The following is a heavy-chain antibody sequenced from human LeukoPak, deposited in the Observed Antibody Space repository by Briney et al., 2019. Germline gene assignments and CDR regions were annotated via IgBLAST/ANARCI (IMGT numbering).Heavy chain of an antibody. CDR1: GGSISSSNW. D-gene: IGHD3-3*01. CDR2: IYHSGST. J-gene: IGHJ4*02. Sequence: SETLSLTCAVSGGSISSSNWWSWVRQPPGKGLEWIGEIYHSGSTNYNPSLKSRVPISVDKSKNQFSLKLSSVTAADTAVYYCASRGITIFGVVYWGQGTLVTVSS. V-gene: IGHV4-4*02. CDR3: ASRGITIFGVVY.